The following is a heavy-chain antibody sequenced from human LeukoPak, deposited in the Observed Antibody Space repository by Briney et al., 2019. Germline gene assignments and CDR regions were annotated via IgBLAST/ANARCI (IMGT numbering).Heavy chain of an antibody. V-gene: IGHV1-18*01. D-gene: IGHD6-6*01. CDR2: ISAYNGDT. J-gene: IGHJ4*02. Sequence: ASVKVSCKASGYTFTSYGIIWVRQAPGQGLEWMGWISAYNGDTNYAQKFQGRVTKTTDTSTSTVYMELRSLRYDDAAVYYCARDLEYSGSSRALGYWGQGTLVTVSS. CDR1: GYTFTSYG. CDR3: ARDLEYSGSSRALGY.